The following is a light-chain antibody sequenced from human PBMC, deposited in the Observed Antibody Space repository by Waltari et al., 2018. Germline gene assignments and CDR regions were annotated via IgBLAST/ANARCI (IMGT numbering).Light chain of an antibody. V-gene: IGLV2-11*01. J-gene: IGLJ1*01. CDR3: CSYAGRYTNYV. CDR2: DFT. CDR1: RSDVGAYDY. Sequence: QSALTQPRSVSGSPGQSVTISCTGTRSDVGAYDYVSWYRQRPGKAPKLIIYDFTGRPSGVPDRFSGSKSDNKASLTISGLQADDEADYYCCSYAGRYTNYVFGSGTKVTVL.